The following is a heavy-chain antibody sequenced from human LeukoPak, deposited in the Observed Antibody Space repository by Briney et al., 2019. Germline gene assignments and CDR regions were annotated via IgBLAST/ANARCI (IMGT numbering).Heavy chain of an antibody. CDR3: AGSSSWSYYFDY. CDR2: INPNSGGT. J-gene: IGHJ4*02. V-gene: IGHV1-2*02. D-gene: IGHD6-13*01. Sequence: ASVKVSCKASGYIFTNFGISWVRQARGQGLEWMGWINPNSGGTNYAQKFQGRVTMTRDTSISTAYMELSRLRSDDTAVYYCAGSSSWSYYFDYWGQGTLVTVSS. CDR1: GYIFTNFG.